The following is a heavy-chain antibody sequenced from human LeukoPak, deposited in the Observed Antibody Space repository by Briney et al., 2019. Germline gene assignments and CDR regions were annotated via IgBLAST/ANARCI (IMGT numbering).Heavy chain of an antibody. Sequence: KPSETLSLTCAVYGGSFSGYYWSWIRQPPGKGLEWIGEINHSGSTKYSPSLKSRVTISVDTSKNQFSLKLSSVTAADTAVYYCAIKTRQYYYYGMDVWGQGTTVTVSS. CDR2: INHSGST. J-gene: IGHJ6*02. D-gene: IGHD4-11*01. CDR1: GGSFSGYY. CDR3: AIKTRQYYYYGMDV. V-gene: IGHV4-34*01.